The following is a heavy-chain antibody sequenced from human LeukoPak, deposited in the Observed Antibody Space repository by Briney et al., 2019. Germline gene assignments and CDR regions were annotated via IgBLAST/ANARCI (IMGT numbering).Heavy chain of an antibody. J-gene: IGHJ5*02. Sequence: ASVKVSCKASGGTFSSYAISWVRQAPGQGLEWMGRIIPILGIANYAQKFQGRVTVTADKSTSTAYMELSSLRSEDTAVYYCAESNYYDTNKGDWFDPWGQGTLVTVSS. CDR2: IIPILGIA. V-gene: IGHV1-69*04. CDR3: AESNYYDTNKGDWFDP. D-gene: IGHD3-22*01. CDR1: GGTFSSYA.